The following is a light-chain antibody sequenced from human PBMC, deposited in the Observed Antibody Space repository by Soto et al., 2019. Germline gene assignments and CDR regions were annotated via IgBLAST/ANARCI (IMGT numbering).Light chain of an antibody. CDR1: QSISSW. J-gene: IGKJ1*01. CDR3: QQYNTYPWK. CDR2: DVS. V-gene: IGKV1-5*01. Sequence: DIQMTQSPSTLSASVGDRVTISCRASQSISSWLAWYQQKQGKAPKVLIYDVSSLESGVPSRFSGSGSGTEFTLTISSLQPDDFATYYCQQYNTYPWKFGQGTKVDIK.